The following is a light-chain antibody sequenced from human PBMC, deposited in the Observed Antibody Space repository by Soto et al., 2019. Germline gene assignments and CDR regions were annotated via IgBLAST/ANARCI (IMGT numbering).Light chain of an antibody. Sequence: ELVMTQSPGTLSVSALEQATLSSRASQSVSSTYLAWYQQKPGQAPRLLIYDTSTRATGVPTRFSGSRSGAEFTLTINSLQSEDFAVYYCQPYDGWPLTFGGGTKV. CDR2: DTS. CDR1: QSVSSTY. V-gene: IGKV3-15*01. J-gene: IGKJ4*01. CDR3: QPYDGWPLT.